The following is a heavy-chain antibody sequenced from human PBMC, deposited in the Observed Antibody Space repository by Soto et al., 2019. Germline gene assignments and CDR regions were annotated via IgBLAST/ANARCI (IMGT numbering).Heavy chain of an antibody. V-gene: IGHV1-18*01. CDR1: GYTFTSYG. Sequence: ASVKVSCKASGYTFTSYGISWVRQAPGQGLEWMGWISAYNSNTNYAQKLQGRVTMTTDTPTSTAYMELRSLRFDDTAVYYCARDRPQDGYNYFFDYWGQGTLVTVPQ. J-gene: IGHJ4*02. CDR2: ISAYNSNT. D-gene: IGHD5-12*01. CDR3: ARDRPQDGYNYFFDY.